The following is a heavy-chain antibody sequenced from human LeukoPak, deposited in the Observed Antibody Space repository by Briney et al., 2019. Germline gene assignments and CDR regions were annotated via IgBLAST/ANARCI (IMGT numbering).Heavy chain of an antibody. Sequence: PGRSLRLSCAASGFTFSTDAMSWVRQAPGQGLECVSAISGGGANTYYADSVKGRFTISRDNSKNTLYLQMNSLRAEDTAVYYCANGNRCTSPNCLGYYYFYMDVWGKGTTVTVSS. CDR2: ISGGGANT. V-gene: IGHV3-23*01. CDR1: GFTFSTDA. D-gene: IGHD2-8*01. J-gene: IGHJ6*03. CDR3: ANGNRCTSPNCLGYYYFYMDV.